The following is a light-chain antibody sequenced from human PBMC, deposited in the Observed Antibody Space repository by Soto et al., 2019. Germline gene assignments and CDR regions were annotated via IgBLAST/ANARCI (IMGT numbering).Light chain of an antibody. V-gene: IGKV2-28*01. CDR1: QSLLQSNGYNY. Sequence: DIVMTQSPLSLPVTPGEPASISCNSSQSLLQSNGYNYLDWYLQKPGQSPQLLIYFGSYRASGVPDRFSGSGSGTDFTLKIMRVEAEDVAIYYCMQAQQTPPTFGQGTKVDIK. J-gene: IGKJ1*01. CDR3: MQAQQTPPT. CDR2: FGS.